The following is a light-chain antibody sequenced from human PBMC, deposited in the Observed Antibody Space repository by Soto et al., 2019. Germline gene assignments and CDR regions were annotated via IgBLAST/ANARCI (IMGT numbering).Light chain of an antibody. J-gene: IGLJ3*02. V-gene: IGLV2-14*01. CDR3: SSYTFSSTLVV. CDR2: EVN. Sequence: QSALTQPASVSGSPGQSITISCTGTSSDVGGYNFVSWYQQHPGKAPRLMIFEVNNRPSGVSDRFSGSKSGNTASLTISGLQAEDEAAYYCSSYTFSSTLVVFGGGTKLTVL. CDR1: SSDVGGYNF.